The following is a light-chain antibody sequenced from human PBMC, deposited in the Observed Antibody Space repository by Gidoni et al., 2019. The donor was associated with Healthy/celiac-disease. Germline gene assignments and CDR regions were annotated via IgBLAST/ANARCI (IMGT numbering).Light chain of an antibody. J-gene: IGKJ1*01. V-gene: IGKV3-20*01. CDR2: GAS. CDR3: QQYGRSPWT. Sequence: EIVLTQSPGTLSLSPGERATLFCRASQSVSSSYLAWYQQKPGQAPRLLIYGASSRATGIPDRCSGSGSGTDFTLTISRLEPEDFAVYYCQQYGRSPWTFGQGTKVEIK. CDR1: QSVSSSY.